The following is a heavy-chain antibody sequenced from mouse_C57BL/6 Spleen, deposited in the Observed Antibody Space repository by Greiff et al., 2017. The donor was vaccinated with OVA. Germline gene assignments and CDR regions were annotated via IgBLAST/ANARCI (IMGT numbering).Heavy chain of an antibody. CDR2: FYPGSGSI. Sequence: QLQQSGAELVKPGASVKLSCKASGYTFPESTIHWVKQRSGQGLEWIGWFYPGSGSIKYNEKFKDKATLTADKSSSTVYMELSRVTSEDSAVYLCARHEDKGLLDAMDYWGQGTSVTASS. J-gene: IGHJ4*01. D-gene: IGHD2-10*01. V-gene: IGHV1-62-2*01. CDR1: GYTFPEST. CDR3: ARHEDKGLLDAMDY.